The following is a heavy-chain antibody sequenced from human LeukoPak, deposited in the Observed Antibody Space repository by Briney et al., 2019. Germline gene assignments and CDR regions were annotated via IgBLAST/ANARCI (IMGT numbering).Heavy chain of an antibody. Sequence: SETLSLTCTVSGGYISTYYWSWIRLPPGKGLEWIGYIYYSGTTNYNPSLKSRVTVSVDTSKNQFSLRLTSVTAADTAVYYCARGLFGGYWGQGTQVTVSS. CDR1: GGYISTYY. V-gene: IGHV4-59*01. J-gene: IGHJ4*02. CDR3: ARGLFGGY. D-gene: IGHD3-10*01. CDR2: IYYSGTT.